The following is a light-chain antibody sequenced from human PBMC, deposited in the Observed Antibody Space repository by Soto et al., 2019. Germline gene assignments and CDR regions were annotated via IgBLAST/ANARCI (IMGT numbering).Light chain of an antibody. CDR1: QSISRS. J-gene: IGKJ4*01. Sequence: EIVLTQSPAILSVSPGERATLSCRASQSISRSLAWYQQKPGQTPRLLIYDTSTRATGVPTRFSGSRSGAEFTLTINSLQSEDFAVYYCQPYNNWPLTFGGGTKV. V-gene: IGKV3-15*01. CDR2: DTS. CDR3: QPYNNWPLT.